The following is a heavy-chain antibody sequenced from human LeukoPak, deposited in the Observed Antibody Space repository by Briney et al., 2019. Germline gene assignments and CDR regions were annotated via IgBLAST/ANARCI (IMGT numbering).Heavy chain of an antibody. CDR3: ARDLYYYDSSGPAGFDY. CDR1: GFTVSSNH. CDR2: IYSGGSI. V-gene: IGHV3-66*01. J-gene: IGHJ4*02. D-gene: IGHD3-22*01. Sequence: GGSLRLSCAASGFTVSSNHMSWVRQAPGKGLEWVSLIYSGGSIYYADSVKGRFTISRDNSRNTLYLQMNSLRAEDTAVYYCARDLYYYDSSGPAGFDYWGQGTLVTVSS.